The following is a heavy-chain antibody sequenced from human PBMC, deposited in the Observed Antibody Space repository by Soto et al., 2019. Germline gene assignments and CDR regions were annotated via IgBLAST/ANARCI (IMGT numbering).Heavy chain of an antibody. CDR2: IYYSGST. V-gene: IGHV4-31*03. Sequence: ASETLSLTCTVSGGSISSGGYYWSWIRQHPGKGLEWIGYIYYSGSTYYNPSLKSRVTISVDTSKNQFSLKLSSVTAADTAVYYCARVTVTRTYYFDYWGQGTLVTVSS. CDR3: ARVTVTRTYYFDY. J-gene: IGHJ4*02. D-gene: IGHD4-17*01. CDR1: GGSISSGGYY.